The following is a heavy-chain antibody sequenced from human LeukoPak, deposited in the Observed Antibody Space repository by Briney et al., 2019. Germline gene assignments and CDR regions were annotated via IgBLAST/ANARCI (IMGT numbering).Heavy chain of an antibody. CDR1: GGSISSYY. Sequence: PSETLSLTCTVSGGSISSYYWSWIRQPPGKGLEWIGYIYYSGSTNYNPSLKSRVTISVDTSKNQFSLKLSSVTAADTAVYYCARWRDGYDYWGQGTLVTVSS. V-gene: IGHV4-59*12. CDR3: ARWRDGYDY. CDR2: IYYSGST. J-gene: IGHJ4*02. D-gene: IGHD5-24*01.